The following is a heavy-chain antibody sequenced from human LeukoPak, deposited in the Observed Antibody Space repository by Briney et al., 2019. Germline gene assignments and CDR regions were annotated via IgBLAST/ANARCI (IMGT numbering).Heavy chain of an antibody. J-gene: IGHJ3*02. CDR1: GYTFTNYG. Sequence: ASVKVSCKASGYTFTNYGITWVRQAPGQGLEWMGWINTYNGNTNYAQKVQGRVTMTTDTSTSTAFMEVRSLTSDDTAVYYCARRSSGWYDAFDIWGQGTTVTVSS. CDR2: INTYNGNT. CDR3: ARRSSGWYDAFDI. D-gene: IGHD6-13*01. V-gene: IGHV1-18*01.